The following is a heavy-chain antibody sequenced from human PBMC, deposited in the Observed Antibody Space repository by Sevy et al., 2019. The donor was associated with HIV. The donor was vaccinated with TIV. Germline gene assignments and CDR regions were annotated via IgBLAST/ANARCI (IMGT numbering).Heavy chain of an antibody. V-gene: IGHV3-74*01. J-gene: IGHJ4*02. CDR1: GFTSNNFW. D-gene: IGHD3-10*01. Sequence: GGSLRLSCAASGFTSNNFWLHWIRQAPGKGLGWVSSINSDGKSIGYADFVKGRFTISRDNAKNTAYLQMNSLRDDDTAIYYCAKGTRGVVDSWGQRTLVTVSS. CDR2: INSDGKSI. CDR3: AKGTRGVVDS.